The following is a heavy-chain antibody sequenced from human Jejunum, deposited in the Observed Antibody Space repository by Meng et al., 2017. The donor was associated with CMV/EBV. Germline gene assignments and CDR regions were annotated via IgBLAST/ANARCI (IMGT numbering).Heavy chain of an antibody. CDR2: TKPEMGKA. CDR3: AKWGSSSRLTRYDS. J-gene: IGHJ4*02. CDR1: GYTFPTCY. V-gene: IGHV1-8*01. D-gene: IGHD3-16*01. Sequence: KAFGYTFPTCYCHWVGQAPEQGLDWMGWTKPEMGKAGFAQKFQGQVPLTRDRPTAPVYWGLASLRSEDTAVYYLAKWGSSSRLTRYDSWGQGTLVTVSS.